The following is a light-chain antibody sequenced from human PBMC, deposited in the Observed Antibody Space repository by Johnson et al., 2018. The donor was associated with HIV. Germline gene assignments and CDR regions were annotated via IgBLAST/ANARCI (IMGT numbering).Light chain of an antibody. CDR3: ATWDSSLSAFYV. CDR1: SSNIGKNY. CDR2: DNN. V-gene: IGLV1-51*01. Sequence: QSVLTQPPSVSAAPGQKVTISCSGSSSNIGKNYVCWYQQLPGTAPKLLIYDNNKRPSGIPDRFSGSRSGTSATLGITGLQTGDEADYYCATWDSSLSAFYVFGTGTKVTVV. J-gene: IGLJ1*01.